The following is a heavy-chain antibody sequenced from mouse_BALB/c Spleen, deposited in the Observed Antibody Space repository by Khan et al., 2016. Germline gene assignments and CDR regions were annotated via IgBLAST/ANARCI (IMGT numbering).Heavy chain of an antibody. J-gene: IGHJ3*01. V-gene: IGHV9-3*02. CDR2: IDTNTGEP. Sequence: QIQLVQSGPELKKPGETVKISCKASGYSFTNYGMNWVKQAPGKGLKWMGWIDTNTGEPTYAEEFKGRFAFSLETSAITAYLQINNLKNDDTATXCCARWGYDYAWFAYWGQGTLVTVSA. CDR3: ARWGYDYAWFAY. D-gene: IGHD2-4*01. CDR1: GYSFTNYG.